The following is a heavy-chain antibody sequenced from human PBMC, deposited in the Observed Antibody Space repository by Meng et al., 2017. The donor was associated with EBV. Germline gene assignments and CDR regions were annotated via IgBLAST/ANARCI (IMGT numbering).Heavy chain of an antibody. D-gene: IGHD6-6*01. J-gene: IGHJ4*02. CDR1: GGTFSSYA. CDR3: ARDPSSSSPYFDY. Sequence: QVQLVQSGAEVKKPGSWVKVSCKASGGTFSSYAIRWVRQAPGQGLEWMGGIIPIFGTANYAQKFQGRVTITADESTSTAYMELSSLRSEDTAVYYCARDPSSSSPYFDYWGQGTLVTVSS. CDR2: IIPIFGTA. V-gene: IGHV1-69*01.